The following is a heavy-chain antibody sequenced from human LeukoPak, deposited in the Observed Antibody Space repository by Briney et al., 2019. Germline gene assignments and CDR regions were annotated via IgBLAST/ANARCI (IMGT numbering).Heavy chain of an antibody. CDR3: ARAAVGATSVDC. Sequence: ASVKVSCKASGYTFTGYYMHWVRQAPGQGLEWMGWINPNSGGTNYAQKFQGRVTMTRDTSISTAYMELSRLRSDDTAVYYCARAAVGATSVDCWGQGTLVTVSS. CDR1: GYTFTGYY. J-gene: IGHJ4*02. CDR2: INPNSGGT. D-gene: IGHD1-26*01. V-gene: IGHV1-2*02.